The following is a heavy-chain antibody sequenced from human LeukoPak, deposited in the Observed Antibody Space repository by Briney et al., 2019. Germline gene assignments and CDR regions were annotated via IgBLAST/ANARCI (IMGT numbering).Heavy chain of an antibody. J-gene: IGHJ4*02. Sequence: SETLSLTCTVSGGSISSSSYYWVWIRQPPGKGLEWIGSMYYSGRTHYNPSLKSRVTMSADTSKNQFSLKLSSVTAADTAVYYCAKYESGTMIDYWGQGTLVTVSS. CDR1: GGSISSSSYY. CDR3: AKYESGTMIDY. D-gene: IGHD6-13*01. CDR2: MYYSGRT. V-gene: IGHV4-39*01.